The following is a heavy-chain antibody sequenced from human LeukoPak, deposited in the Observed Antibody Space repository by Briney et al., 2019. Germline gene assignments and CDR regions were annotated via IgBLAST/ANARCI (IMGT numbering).Heavy chain of an antibody. CDR2: ISAYNGNT. Sequence: ASVKVSCKASGYTFTSYGISWVRQAPGQGLEWMGWISAYNGNTNYAQKLQGRVTMTTDTSTSTACMELRSLRSDDTAVYYCAREREGEAAALFDYWGQGTLVTVSS. CDR1: GYTFTSYG. D-gene: IGHD6-13*01. V-gene: IGHV1-18*01. J-gene: IGHJ4*02. CDR3: AREREGEAAALFDY.